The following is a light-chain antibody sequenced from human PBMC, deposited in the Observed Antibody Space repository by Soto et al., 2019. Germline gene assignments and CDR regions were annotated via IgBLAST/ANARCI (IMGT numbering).Light chain of an antibody. CDR1: QSISSW. CDR3: QQYNSYSRYT. V-gene: IGKV1-5*03. J-gene: IGKJ2*01. Sequence: EIQMTQSPSTLSASVGDRVTITCRASQSISSWLAWYQQKPGKAPKLLIYNASSLESGVPSRFSGSGSGAEFTLPISSLQPDDFATYYCQQYNSYSRYTFGQGTKLEIK. CDR2: NAS.